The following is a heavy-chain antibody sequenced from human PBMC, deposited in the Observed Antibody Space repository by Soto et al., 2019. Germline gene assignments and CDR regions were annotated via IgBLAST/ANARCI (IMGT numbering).Heavy chain of an antibody. CDR1: GCTFSSYA. J-gene: IGHJ4*02. V-gene: IGHV3-23*01. D-gene: IGHD3-22*01. Sequence: GGSLRLSCAASGCTFSSYAMSWVRQAPGKGLEWVSAISGSGGSTYYADSVKGRFTISRDNSKNTLYLQMNSLRAEDTAVYYCAKLHPRYYYDSSGPDYWGQGTLVTVSS. CDR3: AKLHPRYYYDSSGPDY. CDR2: ISGSGGST.